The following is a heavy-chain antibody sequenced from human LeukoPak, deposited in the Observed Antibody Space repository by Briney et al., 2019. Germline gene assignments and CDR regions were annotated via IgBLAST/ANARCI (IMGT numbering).Heavy chain of an antibody. Sequence: SGPTVVNPTQTLTLTCTFSGFSLSTTGVGVGWVRQPPGKSLEWLALIYCNDDNRYIPSLKSRINITKDYSKTQVVLTMTNMDPVDTATYYCAHLGIAAAGTRHYYHYSYYMDVWGKGTTVTVSS. CDR2: IYCNDDN. J-gene: IGHJ6*03. V-gene: IGHV2-5*01. D-gene: IGHD6-13*01. CDR3: AHLGIAAAGTRHYYHYSYYMDV. CDR1: GFSLSTTGVG.